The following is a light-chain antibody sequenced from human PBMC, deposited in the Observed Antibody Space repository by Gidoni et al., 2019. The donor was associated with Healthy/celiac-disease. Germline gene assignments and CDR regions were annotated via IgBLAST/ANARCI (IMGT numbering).Light chain of an antibody. V-gene: IGKV4-1*01. CDR1: QSVLYSSNNKNY. CDR2: WAS. Sequence: DIVMTQSPDSLAVSLGERATINCKSNQSVLYSSNNKNYLAWYQQKPGHPPKLLIYWASTRESGVPDRFSGSGSGTDFTLTISSLQAEDVAVYYCQQYYSTLTFGGGTKVEIK. J-gene: IGKJ4*01. CDR3: QQYYSTLT.